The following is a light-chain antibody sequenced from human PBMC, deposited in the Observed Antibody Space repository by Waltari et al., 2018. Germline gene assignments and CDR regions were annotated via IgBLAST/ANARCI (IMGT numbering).Light chain of an antibody. V-gene: IGLV2-23*02. CDR2: EVS. Sequence: QSALTQPASVSGSPGQSITISCTGTSSDVVSYNLVSWYQQHPGKAPKLMMYEVSKRPSGVSNRFSGSKSGNTASLTISGLQAEDEADYYCCSYAGSSTHVVFGGGTKLTVL. CDR3: CSYAGSSTHVV. J-gene: IGLJ2*01. CDR1: SSDVVSYNL.